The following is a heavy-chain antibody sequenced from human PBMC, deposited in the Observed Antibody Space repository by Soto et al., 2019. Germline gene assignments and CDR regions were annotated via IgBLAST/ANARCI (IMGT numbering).Heavy chain of an antibody. CDR3: ARVGGYSSSWYDAFDI. V-gene: IGHV3-33*01. Sequence: GGSLRLSCGAAGFTFSSYAMHWVRQAPGKGLEWVSVIWYDGSNKYYAYSVKGRFTISRDNSKNTLYLQMNSLRAEDTAVYYCARVGGYSSSWYDAFDIWGQGTMVTVS. CDR2: IWYDGSNK. J-gene: IGHJ3*02. CDR1: GFTFSSYA. D-gene: IGHD6-13*01.